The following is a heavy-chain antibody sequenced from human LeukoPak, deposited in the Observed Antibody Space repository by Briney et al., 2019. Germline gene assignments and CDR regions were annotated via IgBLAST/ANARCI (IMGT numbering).Heavy chain of an antibody. CDR2: ISPGGDRT. CDR3: ATELWGGRHLRAEF. Sequence: QTGGSLRLSCVASGLTFKTYAMSWVRQAPGEGLEWGSAISPGGDRTYYADSLKGRFTISRDNSRNTVNLQIDRLRVEDTAIYSCATELWGGRHLRAEFWGHGTLVTVSS. D-gene: IGHD1-14*01. CDR1: GLTFKTYA. J-gene: IGHJ4*01. V-gene: IGHV3-23*01.